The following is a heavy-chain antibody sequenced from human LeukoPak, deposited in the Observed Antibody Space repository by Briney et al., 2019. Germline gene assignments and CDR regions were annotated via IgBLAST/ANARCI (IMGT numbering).Heavy chain of an antibody. Sequence: SETLSLTCTVSGDSISNDYWSWIRQPPGKGLEWIGYIYYSGSTNYNPSLKSRVTISVDTSKNQFSLKLSSVTAADTAVYYCAREIPGIVGATYFDSWGQGTLVTVSS. CDR1: GDSISNDY. V-gene: IGHV4-59*01. J-gene: IGHJ4*02. D-gene: IGHD1-26*01. CDR2: IYYSGST. CDR3: AREIPGIVGATYFDS.